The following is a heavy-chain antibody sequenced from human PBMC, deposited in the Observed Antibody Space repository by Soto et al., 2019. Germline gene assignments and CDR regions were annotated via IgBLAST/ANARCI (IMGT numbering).Heavy chain of an antibody. CDR1: GFTFSSYA. V-gene: IGHV3-23*01. J-gene: IGHJ6*02. CDR3: AKKGGSYFYYYYYGMDV. Sequence: EMQLLESGGGLVQPGGSLRLSCAASGFTFSSYAMSWVRQAPGKGLEWVSAISGSGGSTYYADSVKGRFTISRDNSKNTLYLQMNSLRAEDTAVYYCAKKGGSYFYYYYYGMDVWGQGTTVTVSS. CDR2: ISGSGGST. D-gene: IGHD1-26*01.